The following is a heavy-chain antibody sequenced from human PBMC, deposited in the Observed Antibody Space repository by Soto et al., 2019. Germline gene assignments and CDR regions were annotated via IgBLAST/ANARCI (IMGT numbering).Heavy chain of an antibody. CDR3: GRDGDQWDRRYLDY. Sequence: QVQLVQSGAEVKKPGASVKVSCKTPGNFCSKYGISWVRQAPGQGLEWMGWINGNTGSKNYAQKFRGRVTMTTDTSTGMVYMELSSLTSDDTAIYYCGRDGDQWDRRYLDYWGQGTLVSV. V-gene: IGHV1-18*01. J-gene: IGHJ4*02. CDR1: GNFCSKYG. D-gene: IGHD1-26*01. CDR2: INGNTGSK.